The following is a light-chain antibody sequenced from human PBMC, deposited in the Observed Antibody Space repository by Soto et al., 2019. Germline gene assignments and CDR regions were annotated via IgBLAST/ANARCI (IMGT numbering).Light chain of an antibody. CDR1: SSDVGGYNY. V-gene: IGLV2-14*01. CDR2: EVS. Sequence: QSVLTQPASVSGSPGQSITISCTGTSSDVGGYNYVSWYQQYPGKAPKLMIYEVSNRPSGVSNRFSGSKSGNTASLTISGLQGEDEADYYCSAYTVSRTYVFGTGTKLTVL. CDR3: SAYTVSRTYV. J-gene: IGLJ1*01.